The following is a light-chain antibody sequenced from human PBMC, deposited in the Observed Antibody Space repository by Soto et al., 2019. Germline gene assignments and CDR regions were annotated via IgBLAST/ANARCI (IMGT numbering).Light chain of an antibody. Sequence: EIVMTQSPATLSVSPGERATLSCRASQSISINLAWYQQRPGQAPRLLIYGASTRATGIPARFSGSGSGTEFTLTISSLQSEDVAIYYCQQYDNRPPWTFGQGTKVEIK. J-gene: IGKJ1*01. V-gene: IGKV3-15*01. CDR2: GAS. CDR3: QQYDNRPPWT. CDR1: QSISIN.